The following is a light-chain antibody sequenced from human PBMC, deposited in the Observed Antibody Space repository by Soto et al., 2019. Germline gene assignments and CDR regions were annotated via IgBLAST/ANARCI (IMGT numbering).Light chain of an antibody. CDR1: QSLLHTNGYHY. Sequence: DVVLTQSPLSLPVTPGEPASISCRSSQSLLHTNGYHYLAWYLQRPGQSPQLLIYLGTNRASGVPDRFSGSGSGTDFTLKISRVEADDIGVYYCMQAGQSRTFGQGTK. CDR3: MQAGQSRT. CDR2: LGT. J-gene: IGKJ1*01. V-gene: IGKV2-28*01.